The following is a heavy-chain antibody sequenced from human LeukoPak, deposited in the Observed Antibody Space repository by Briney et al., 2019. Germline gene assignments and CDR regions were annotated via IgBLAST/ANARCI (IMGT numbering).Heavy chain of an antibody. D-gene: IGHD6-13*01. CDR1: GFTFSGYA. Sequence: GGSLRLSCAASGFTFSGYAMSWVRQAPGKGLEWVSGISGSGVTISYADSVKGRFTISRDNSKNTLYLQMNSLRAEDTAVYYCAKAFDAYTSSRRQNWFDPWGQGTLVTVSS. J-gene: IGHJ5*02. CDR3: AKAFDAYTSSRRQNWFDP. V-gene: IGHV3-23*01. CDR2: ISGSGVTI.